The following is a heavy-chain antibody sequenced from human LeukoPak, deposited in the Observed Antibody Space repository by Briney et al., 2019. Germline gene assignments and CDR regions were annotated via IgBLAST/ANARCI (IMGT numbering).Heavy chain of an antibody. J-gene: IGHJ4*02. CDR2: IRAKIHDGTT. Sequence: GQSLRLSCTTSGFIFGDYNMNWVRQAPGKGLEWVGYIRAKIHDGTTDFASSVKGRFTISRDDSNSICYLQMTSLKSEDTAVYYCSRGQKDPYGPEFDYWGQGTLVTVSS. V-gene: IGHV3-49*04. D-gene: IGHD3-10*01. CDR3: SRGQKDPYGPEFDY. CDR1: GFIFGDYN.